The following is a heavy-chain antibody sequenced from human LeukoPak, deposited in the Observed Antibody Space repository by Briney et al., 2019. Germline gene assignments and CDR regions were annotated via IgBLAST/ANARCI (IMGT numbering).Heavy chain of an antibody. Sequence: SETLSLTCAVYGGSFSGYYWSWIRQPPGKGLEWIGEINHSGSTNYNPSLKGRVTISVDTSKNQFSLKLSSVTAADTAVYYCARGTVITFGGVIVIPLPFDYWGQGTLVTVSS. D-gene: IGHD3-16*02. CDR2: INHSGST. CDR1: GGSFSGYY. CDR3: ARGTVITFGGVIVIPLPFDY. J-gene: IGHJ4*02. V-gene: IGHV4-34*01.